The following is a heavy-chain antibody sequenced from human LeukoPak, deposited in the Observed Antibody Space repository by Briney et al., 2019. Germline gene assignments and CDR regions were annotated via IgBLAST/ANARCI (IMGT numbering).Heavy chain of an antibody. CDR2: IWYDGSQR. CDR3: ARDTTEGVLSLDV. J-gene: IGHJ6*02. Sequence: PGRSLRPSCAASGFTSSGSGMHWVRQDQGKGPEWVAVIWYDGSQRYYAESVKGRFTISRDNSKNTLDLQMSSLRVEDTAVYYCARDTTEGVLSLDVWGQGTTVTVSS. D-gene: IGHD2-8*01. CDR1: GFTSSGSG. V-gene: IGHV3-33*01.